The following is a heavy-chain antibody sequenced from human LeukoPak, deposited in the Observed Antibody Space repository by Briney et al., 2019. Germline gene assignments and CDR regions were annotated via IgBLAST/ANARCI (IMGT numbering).Heavy chain of an antibody. CDR1: GGSLTGYY. V-gene: IGHV4-59*12. Sequence: SETLSLTCTVSGGSLTGYYWSWIRQPPGKGLEWIAYVYYTGRTLYNPSLESRVTISVDTSKTQISLKLTSVTAADTAVYYCAREGLRWGQGTLVTVSS. CDR3: AREGLR. CDR2: VYYTGRT. D-gene: IGHD4-17*01. J-gene: IGHJ4*02.